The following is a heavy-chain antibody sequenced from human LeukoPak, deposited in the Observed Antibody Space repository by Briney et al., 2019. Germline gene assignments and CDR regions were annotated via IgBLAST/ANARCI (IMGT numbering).Heavy chain of an antibody. CDR1: GYSISSGYY. V-gene: IGHV4-38-2*02. CDR3: ARTTVTLTFNYYYYMDV. CDR2: IYHSGST. D-gene: IGHD4-17*01. Sequence: SETLSLTCTVSGYSISSGYYWGWIRQPPGKGLEWIGSIYHSGSTYYNPSLKSRVTISVDTSKNQFSLKLSSVTAADTAVYYCARTTVTLTFNYYYYMDVWGKGTTVTVSS. J-gene: IGHJ6*03.